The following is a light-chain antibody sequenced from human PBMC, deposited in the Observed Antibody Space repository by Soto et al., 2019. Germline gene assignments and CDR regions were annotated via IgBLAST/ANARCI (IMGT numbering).Light chain of an antibody. CDR3: SSYTSSSTPYV. J-gene: IGLJ1*01. V-gene: IGLV2-14*01. CDR1: SSHVGGYNY. CDR2: DVT. Sequence: QSVLTQPASVSGSPGQSITISCTGTSSHVGGYNYVSWYQQHPVKAPKLMIYDVTNRPSGVSDRFSGSKSGNTASLTISGLQAEDGADYYCSSYTSSSTPYVFGTGTKVTVL.